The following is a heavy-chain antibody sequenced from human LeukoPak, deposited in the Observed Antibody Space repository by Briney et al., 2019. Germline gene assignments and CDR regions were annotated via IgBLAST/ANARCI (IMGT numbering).Heavy chain of an antibody. CDR1: GVSFSGYY. J-gene: IGHJ6*02. D-gene: IGHD3-3*01. CDR3: RVTIFGPWGMDV. Sequence: SETLSLTCAVYGVSFSGYYWSWIRQPPGKGLEWIGEINHSGSTNYNPSLKSRVTISVDTSKNQFSLKLSSVTAADTAVYYCRVTIFGPWGMDVWGQGTTVTVSS. CDR2: INHSGST. V-gene: IGHV4-34*01.